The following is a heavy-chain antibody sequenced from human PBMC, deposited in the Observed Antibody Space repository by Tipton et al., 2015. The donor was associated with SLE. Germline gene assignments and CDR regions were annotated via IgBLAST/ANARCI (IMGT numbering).Heavy chain of an antibody. CDR3: VKDFCNSGCQFDY. CDR2: ISGSGDYT. J-gene: IGHJ4*02. CDR1: GFTFRNDA. V-gene: IGHV3-23*01. D-gene: IGHD6-19*01. Sequence: SLRLSCAASGFTFRNDAMGWVRQAPGKGLEWVSGISGSGDYTYTSDSVKGRFTISRDNSKNTLYLHMNSLRAEDTAVYYCVKDFCNSGCQFDYWGQGTLVTVSS.